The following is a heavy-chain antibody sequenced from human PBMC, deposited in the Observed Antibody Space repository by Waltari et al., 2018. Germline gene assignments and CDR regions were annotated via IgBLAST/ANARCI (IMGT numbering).Heavy chain of an antibody. J-gene: IGHJ4*02. D-gene: IGHD6-19*01. CDR2: ISGNNGDT. CDR3: ARGPSFLSAYSSGWPHFDN. Sequence: QVQLVQSGPEVKKPGASVKVSCKASGYTFSNFGISWVRQAPGQGPEWMVWISGNNGDTSNAQKFHGRGTMTTDTLTNTAYMELRSLRSDDTAVYYCARGPSFLSAYSSGWPHFDNWGQGTLVTVSS. V-gene: IGHV1-18*01. CDR1: GYTFSNFG.